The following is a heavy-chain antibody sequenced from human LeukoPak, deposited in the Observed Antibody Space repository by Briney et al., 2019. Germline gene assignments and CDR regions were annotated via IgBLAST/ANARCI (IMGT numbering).Heavy chain of an antibody. CDR1: GLTFSTSW. CDR2: IKPDGSEA. CDR3: ARDSSGWYH. Sequence: PGGSLRLSCVASGLTFSTSWMSWVRQAPGRGPEWVGNIKPDGSEAYYVDSVRGRFSISRDNAKNSMYLQMNSLRAEDTAVYYCARDSSGWYHWGQGTLVTVSS. D-gene: IGHD6-19*01. V-gene: IGHV3-7*01. J-gene: IGHJ5*02.